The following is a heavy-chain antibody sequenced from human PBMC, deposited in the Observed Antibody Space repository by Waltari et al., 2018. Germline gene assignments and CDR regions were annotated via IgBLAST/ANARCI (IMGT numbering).Heavy chain of an antibody. J-gene: IGHJ4*02. V-gene: IGHV3-66*01. CDR2: IYSGGRT. D-gene: IGHD6-19*01. CDR1: VFTVSSNY. CDR3: TRDAGAVAAEGDY. Sequence: EVQLVESGGGLVQPGGSLRLSGAASVFTVSSNYMGWVRQAPGKGLEWVSLIYSGGRTYYADSVKGRFTIARDNSKNTLYLQMNSLRAEDTAVYYCTRDAGAVAAEGDYWGQGTLVTVSS.